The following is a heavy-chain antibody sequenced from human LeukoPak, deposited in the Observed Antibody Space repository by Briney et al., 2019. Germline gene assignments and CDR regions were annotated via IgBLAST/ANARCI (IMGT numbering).Heavy chain of an antibody. D-gene: IGHD4/OR15-4a*01. V-gene: IGHV4-59*01. CDR2: IHYSGST. CDR1: GGSINSYY. CDR3: ARRAGAYSHPYDY. Sequence: SETLSLTCTVSGGSINSYYWSWIRQPPGKGLQWIGCIHYSGSTNYNPSLKSRVTISVDTSKNQFSLKLSSVTAADTAVYYCARRAGAYSHPYDYWGQGTLVTVSS. J-gene: IGHJ4*02.